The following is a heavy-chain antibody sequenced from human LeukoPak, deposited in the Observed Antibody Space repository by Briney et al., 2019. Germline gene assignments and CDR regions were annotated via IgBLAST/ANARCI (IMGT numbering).Heavy chain of an antibody. Sequence: PGGSLRLSCAASGFAFSDYYMSWIRQAPGKGLEWVSYISSSGSTIYYADSVKGRFTISRDNAKNSLYLQMNSLRAEDTAVYYCARDFSDSSSWLTYYYYYMDVWGKRTTVTVSS. V-gene: IGHV3-11*04. D-gene: IGHD6-13*01. CDR3: ARDFSDSSSWLTYYYYYMDV. J-gene: IGHJ6*03. CDR1: GFAFSDYY. CDR2: ISSSGSTI.